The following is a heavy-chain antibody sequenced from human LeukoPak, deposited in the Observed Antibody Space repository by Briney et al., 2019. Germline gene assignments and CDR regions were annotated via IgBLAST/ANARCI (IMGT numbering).Heavy chain of an antibody. J-gene: IGHJ4*02. CDR1: GFTFSSYA. D-gene: IGHD6-13*01. CDR3: ARGWPPPAAGFDY. CDR2: ISGSGVST. V-gene: IGHV3-23*01. Sequence: PGGSLRLSCAASGFTFSSYAMSWVRQAPGKGLEWVSAISGSGVSTYYADSVKGRFTISRDNSKNTLYLQMNTLRAEDTAVYYCARGWPPPAAGFDYWGQGTLVTVSS.